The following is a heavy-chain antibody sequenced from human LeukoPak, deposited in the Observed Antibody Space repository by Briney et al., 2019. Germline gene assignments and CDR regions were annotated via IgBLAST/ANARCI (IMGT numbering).Heavy chain of an antibody. CDR3: ARLTGYCSSTSCYPPVYYYYYMDV. V-gene: IGHV4-39*07. D-gene: IGHD2-2*01. Sequence: PSETLSLTCTVSGGSISSSSYYWGWIRQPPGKGLEWIGSIYYSGSTYYNPSLKSRVTISVDTSKNQFSLKLSSVTAADTAVYYCARLTGYCSSTSCYPPVYYYYYMDVWGKGTTVTVSS. J-gene: IGHJ6*03. CDR1: GGSISSSSYY. CDR2: IYYSGST.